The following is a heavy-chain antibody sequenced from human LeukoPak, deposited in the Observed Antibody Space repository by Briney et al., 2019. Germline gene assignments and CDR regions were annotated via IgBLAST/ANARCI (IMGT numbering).Heavy chain of an antibody. D-gene: IGHD2-21*01. V-gene: IGHV3-30*04. Sequence: PGGSLRLSCAASGFTFSSYAMHWVRQAPGKGLEWVAVISYDGSNKYYADSVKGRFTISRDNSKNTLHLHLNSLRVEDTAVYYCAKDPETYSSRWFDSWGQGTLVTVSS. CDR3: AKDPETYSSRWFDS. J-gene: IGHJ5*01. CDR1: GFTFSSYA. CDR2: ISYDGSNK.